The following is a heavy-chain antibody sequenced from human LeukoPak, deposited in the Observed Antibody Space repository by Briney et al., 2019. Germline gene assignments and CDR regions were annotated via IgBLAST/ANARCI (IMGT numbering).Heavy chain of an antibody. CDR2: ISSSGSTI. V-gene: IGHV3-48*03. D-gene: IGHD6-19*01. Sequence: QTGGSLRLSCAASGFTFSSYEMNWVRQAPGKGLEWVSYISSSGSTIYYADSVKGRFTISRDNSKNTLYLQMNSLRAEDTAVYYCAKGSPYSSGWHFDYWGQGTLVTVSS. J-gene: IGHJ4*02. CDR1: GFTFSSYE. CDR3: AKGSPYSSGWHFDY.